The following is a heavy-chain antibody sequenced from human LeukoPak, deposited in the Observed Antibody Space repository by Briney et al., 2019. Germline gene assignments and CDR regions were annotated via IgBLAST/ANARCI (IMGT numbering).Heavy chain of an antibody. CDR2: INYSGSS. CDR1: GGSISSYF. Sequence: PSETLSLTCSVSGGSISSYFWNRIRQPPGKGLEWIGHINYSGSSNYNPSLKSRATMSVDTSKNQFSLKLSSVTATDTAVYYCARLNVDTTMVTRGYWYFDLWGRGTLVTVSS. CDR3: ARLNVDTTMVTRGYWYFDL. D-gene: IGHD5-18*01. V-gene: IGHV4-59*08. J-gene: IGHJ2*01.